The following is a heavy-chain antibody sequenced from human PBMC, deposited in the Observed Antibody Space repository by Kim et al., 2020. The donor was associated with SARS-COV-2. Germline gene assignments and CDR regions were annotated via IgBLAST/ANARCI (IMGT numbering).Heavy chain of an antibody. D-gene: IGHD5-18*01. CDR3: VRVRDTTIFDF. CDR2: T. Sequence: TDNGGSVKGRFSTSRDNAKNSLYLRMNSLRVEDTAIYYCVRVRDTTIFDFWGQGIQVTVSS. J-gene: IGHJ4*02. V-gene: IGHV3-11*05.